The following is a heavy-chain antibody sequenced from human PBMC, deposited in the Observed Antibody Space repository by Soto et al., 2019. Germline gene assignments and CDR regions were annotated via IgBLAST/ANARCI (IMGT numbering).Heavy chain of an antibody. CDR1: GGSISSYY. CDR3: ARGRTGRLLEGGWFDP. D-gene: IGHD3-3*01. V-gene: IGHV4-59*01. CDR2: IYYSGST. J-gene: IGHJ5*02. Sequence: SETLSLTCTVSGGSISSYYWSWIRQPPGKGLEWIGYIYYSGSTNYNPSLKSRVTISVDTSKNQFSLKLSSVTAADTAVYYCARGRTGRLLEGGWFDPWGQGTLVTVSS.